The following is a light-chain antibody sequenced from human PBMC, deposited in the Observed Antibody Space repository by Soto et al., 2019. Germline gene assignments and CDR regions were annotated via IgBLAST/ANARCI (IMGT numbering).Light chain of an antibody. Sequence: DIQMTQSPPSLSASVGDRVTITCRASQDVSNDLGWFQQKPGKAPKRLIFGASNLESGVPSRFSGTGSGTEFTLTISGLQPDDFATYYCQQFNSYPITFGQGTRLEIK. V-gene: IGKV1-17*01. CDR2: GAS. CDR1: QDVSND. CDR3: QQFNSYPIT. J-gene: IGKJ5*01.